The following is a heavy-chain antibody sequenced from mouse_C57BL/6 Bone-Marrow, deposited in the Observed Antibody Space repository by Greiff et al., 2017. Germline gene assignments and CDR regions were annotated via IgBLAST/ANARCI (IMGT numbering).Heavy chain of an antibody. V-gene: IGHV2-2*01. CDR2: IWSGGST. CDR3: ARRGGTAQAYAMDY. CDR1: GFSLTSYG. Sequence: QVQLKESGPGLVQPSQSLSITCTVSGFSLTSYGVHWVRQSPGKGLEWLGVIWSGGSTDYNAAFISRLSISKDNSKSQVFFKMNSLQADDTAIYYCARRGGTAQAYAMDYWGQGTSVTVSS. J-gene: IGHJ4*01. D-gene: IGHD3-1*01.